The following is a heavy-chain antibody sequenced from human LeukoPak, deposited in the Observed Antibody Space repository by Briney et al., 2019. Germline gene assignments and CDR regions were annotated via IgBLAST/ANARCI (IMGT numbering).Heavy chain of an antibody. CDR2: VYYSGST. CDR3: AGSVAGTSPNYYFYYMDV. J-gene: IGHJ6*03. V-gene: IGHV4-39*07. D-gene: IGHD1-1*01. Sequence: SETLSLTCTASGDSMDTKVYYWGWIRHAPGKGLEWIGAVYYSGSTYYNPSLKSRVTISVDTSKNQFSLKLSSVTAADTAVYYCAGSVAGTSPNYYFYYMDVWGKGTTLTVSS. CDR1: GDSMDTKVYY.